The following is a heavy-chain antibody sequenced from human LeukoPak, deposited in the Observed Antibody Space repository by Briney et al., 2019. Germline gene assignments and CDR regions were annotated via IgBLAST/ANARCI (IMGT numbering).Heavy chain of an antibody. V-gene: IGHV4-4*02. CDR3: ATRVGALGDYYYYGMDV. J-gene: IGHJ6*02. D-gene: IGHD1-26*01. CDR2: IYHSGST. CDR1: GGSISSSNW. Sequence: PSGTLSLTCAVSGGSISSSNWWSWVRQPPGKGLEWIGEIYHSGSTNYNPSLKSRVTISVDKSKNQFSLKLSSVTAADTAVYYCATRVGALGDYYYYGMDVWGQGTTVTVSS.